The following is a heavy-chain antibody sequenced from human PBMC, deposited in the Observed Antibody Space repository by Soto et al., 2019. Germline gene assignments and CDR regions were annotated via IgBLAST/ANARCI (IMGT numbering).Heavy chain of an antibody. CDR1: GFTFDDYA. CDR3: AKGRPGTYYYYGMDV. D-gene: IGHD3-10*01. V-gene: IGHV3-9*01. CDR2: ISWNSGSI. Sequence: PGGSLRLSCAASGFTFDDYAMHWVRQAPGKGLEWVSGISWNSGSIGYADSVKGRFTISRDNAKNSLYLQMNSLRAEDTALYYCAKGRPGTYYYYGMDVWGQGPTVTVSS. J-gene: IGHJ6*02.